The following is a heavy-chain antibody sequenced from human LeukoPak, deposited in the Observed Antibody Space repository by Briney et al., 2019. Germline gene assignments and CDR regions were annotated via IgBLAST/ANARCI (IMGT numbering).Heavy chain of an antibody. V-gene: IGHV1-46*01. CDR3: ARGFVTKGGFDP. CDR1: GYTFTSYY. J-gene: IGHJ5*02. D-gene: IGHD1-14*01. Sequence: GASVKVSCKASGYTFTSYYMHWVRQAPGQGLEWMGIINPSGGSTIYAQKFQGRVTMTRDTSTSTVYMELSSPRSEDTAVHYCARGFVTKGGFDPWGQGNLVTVSS. CDR2: INPSGGST.